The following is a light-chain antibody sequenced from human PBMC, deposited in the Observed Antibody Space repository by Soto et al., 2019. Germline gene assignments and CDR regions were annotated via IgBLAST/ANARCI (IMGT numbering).Light chain of an antibody. Sequence: DIQMTQSPSTLSASVGDRVTITCRASQSISSWLAWYQQKPGKAPKLLIYKASSLESGVPSRFSGSGSGTEFTLTISSLQPDEFATYSCQQYNSYSNTFGQGTKLEIK. V-gene: IGKV1-5*03. CDR3: QQYNSYSNT. J-gene: IGKJ2*01. CDR2: KAS. CDR1: QSISSW.